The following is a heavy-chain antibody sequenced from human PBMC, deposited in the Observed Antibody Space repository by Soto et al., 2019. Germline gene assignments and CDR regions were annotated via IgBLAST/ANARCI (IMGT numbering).Heavy chain of an antibody. CDR3: AKNPGYYYDSTGYHFDY. CDR1: EFTFSNYA. J-gene: IGHJ4*02. D-gene: IGHD3-22*01. V-gene: IGHV3-23*01. Sequence: EVQLLESGGGLVQPGGSLRLSCAASEFTFSNYAMSWVRQAPGKGLEWVSAVSYGGGTTYYADSVKGRFTISRDNSKNTLSLQMNSLRAEDTAVYYCAKNPGYYYDSTGYHFDYWGQGTRVTVSS. CDR2: VSYGGGTT.